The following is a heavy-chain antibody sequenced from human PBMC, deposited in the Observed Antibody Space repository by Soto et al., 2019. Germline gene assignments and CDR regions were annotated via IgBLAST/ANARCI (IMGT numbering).Heavy chain of an antibody. CDR3: ARDGGYCSGGSCQP. D-gene: IGHD2-15*01. J-gene: IGHJ5*02. CDR2: IIPIFGTA. CDR1: GGTFSSYA. V-gene: IGHV1-69*12. Sequence: QVQLVQSGAEVKKPGSSVKVSCKASGGTFSSYAISWVRQAPGQGLEWMGGIIPIFGTANNAQKFQGRVTITADEYTRTAYMELCSLRSEDTAVYCCARDGGYCSGGSCQPWGPGTLVNVSS.